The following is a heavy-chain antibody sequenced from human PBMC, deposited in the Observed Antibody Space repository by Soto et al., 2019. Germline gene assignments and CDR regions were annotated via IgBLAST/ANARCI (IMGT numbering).Heavy chain of an antibody. V-gene: IGHV1-69*02. CDR2: VNPIVSMS. Sequence: QVQLVQSGAEVKRPGSSVKVSCKASGDTFNFYSINWVRQAPGLGLSWMGRVNPIVSMSNYAQKFQVRVTRTAHKPTSTAYMEQSSLRSEDTGIYYCASSYGSGYRAFDYWGQGALVTVSS. CDR1: GDTFNFYS. J-gene: IGHJ4*02. D-gene: IGHD3-10*01. CDR3: ASSYGSGYRAFDY.